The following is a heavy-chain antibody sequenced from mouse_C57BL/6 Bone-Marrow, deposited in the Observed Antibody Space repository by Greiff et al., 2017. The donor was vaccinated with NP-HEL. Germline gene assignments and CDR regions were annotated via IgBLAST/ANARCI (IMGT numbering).Heavy chain of an antibody. J-gene: IGHJ1*03. CDR1: GYTFTSYW. Sequence: QVQLKQPGAELVKPGASVKLSCKASGYTFTSYWMHWVKQRPGQGLEWIGMIHPNSGSTNYNEKFKSKATLTVDKSSSTAYMQLSSLTSEDSAVYYCARSDYYYGSSYGYFDVWGTGTTVTVSS. D-gene: IGHD1-1*01. CDR2: IHPNSGST. V-gene: IGHV1-64*01. CDR3: ARSDYYYGSSYGYFDV.